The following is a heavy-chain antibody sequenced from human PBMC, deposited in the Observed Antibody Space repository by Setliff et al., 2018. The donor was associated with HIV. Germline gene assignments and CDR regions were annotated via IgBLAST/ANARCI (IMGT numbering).Heavy chain of an antibody. Sequence: SETLSLTCSVSTFSLSSYYWTWIRQTPGKGLQWIGYIYYSGSTYYNPSLKSRVTISVDTSKNQFFLNLSSVTAADTAVYFCARLRGSMVRGVVINPRGIDHWGQGTLVTVSS. V-gene: IGHV4-59*12. CDR1: TFSLSSYY. J-gene: IGHJ4*02. D-gene: IGHD3-10*01. CDR2: IYYSGST. CDR3: ARLRGSMVRGVVINPRGIDH.